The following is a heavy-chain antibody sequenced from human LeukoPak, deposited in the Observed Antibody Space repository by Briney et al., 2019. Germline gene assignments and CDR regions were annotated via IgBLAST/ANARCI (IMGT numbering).Heavy chain of an antibody. CDR2: IIPILGIA. J-gene: IGHJ5*02. Sequence: GASVKVSCKASGGTFSSYTISWVRQAPGQGLEWMGRIIPILGIANYAQKFQGRVTITADTSTSTAYMELSSLRSEDTAVYYCAISSSSTSYSGWFDPWGQGTLVTVSS. V-gene: IGHV1-69*02. CDR1: GGTFSSYT. CDR3: AISSSSTSYSGWFDP. D-gene: IGHD2-2*01.